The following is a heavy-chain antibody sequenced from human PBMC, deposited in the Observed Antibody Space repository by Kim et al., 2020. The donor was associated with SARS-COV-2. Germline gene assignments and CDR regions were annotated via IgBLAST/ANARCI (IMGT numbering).Heavy chain of an antibody. CDR3: ARGAGYSSSWYWFDP. V-gene: IGHV4-61*01. D-gene: IGHD6-13*01. J-gene: IGHJ5*02. CDR1: GGSVSSGSYY. Sequence: SETLSLTCTVSGGSVSSGSYYWSWIRQPPGKGLEWIGYIYYSGSTNYNPSLKSRVTISVDTSKNQFSLKLSSVTAADTAVYYCARGAGYSSSWYWFDPWG. CDR2: IYYSGST.